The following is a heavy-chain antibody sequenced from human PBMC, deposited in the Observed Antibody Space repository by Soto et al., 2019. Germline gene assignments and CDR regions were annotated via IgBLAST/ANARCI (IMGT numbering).Heavy chain of an antibody. V-gene: IGHV3-33*01. CDR2: IWYDGSNK. Sequence: QTGGSLRLSCAASGFTFSSYGMHWVRQAPGKGLEWVAVIWYDGSNKYYADSVKGRFTISRDNSKNTLYLQMNSLRAEDTAVYYCARDFDDSYGMDVWGQGTTVTSP. J-gene: IGHJ6*02. D-gene: IGHD3-3*01. CDR1: GFTFSSYG. CDR3: ARDFDDSYGMDV.